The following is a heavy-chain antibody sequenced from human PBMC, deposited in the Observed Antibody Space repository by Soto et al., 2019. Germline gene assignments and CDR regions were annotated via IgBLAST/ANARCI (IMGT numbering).Heavy chain of an antibody. V-gene: IGHV3-23*01. J-gene: IGHJ6*02. CDR3: AKGVGAPLDYYYGMDV. CDR1: GFTFSSYA. D-gene: IGHD1-26*01. CDR2: ISGSGGST. Sequence: GGSLRLSCAASGFTFSSYAMSWVRQAPGKGLEWVSAISGSGGSTYYADSVKGRFTISRDNSKNTLYLQMNSLRAEDTAVYYCAKGVGAPLDYYYGMDVWGQGTTVTVSS.